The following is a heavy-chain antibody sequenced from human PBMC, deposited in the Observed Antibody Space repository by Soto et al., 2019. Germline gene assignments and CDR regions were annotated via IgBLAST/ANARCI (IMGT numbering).Heavy chain of an antibody. D-gene: IGHD3-16*01. V-gene: IGHV4-31*03. CDR3: ARLRLGELDTNDY. CDR1: GGSISSGGYY. CDR2: IYYSGST. Sequence: QVQLQESGPGLVKPSQTLSLTCTVSGGSISSGGYYWSWIRQHPGKVLEWIGYIYYSGSTYYNPSLKSRVTISVDTSKNQFSMKLSSVTAADTAVYYCARLRLGELDTNDYWGQGTLVTVSS. J-gene: IGHJ4*02.